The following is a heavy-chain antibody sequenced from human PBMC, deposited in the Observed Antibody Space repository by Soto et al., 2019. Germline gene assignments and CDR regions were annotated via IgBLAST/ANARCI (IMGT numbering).Heavy chain of an antibody. CDR2: INHSGST. Sequence: QVQLQQWGAGLLKPSETLSLTCAVYGGSFSGYYWSWIRQPPGKGLEWIGEINHSGSTNYNPSLKSRVTISVDTSKNQFSPKLSSVTAADTAVYYCARVSIAAAGTVYYYYGMDVWGQGTTVTVSS. CDR3: ARVSIAAAGTVYYYYGMDV. V-gene: IGHV4-34*01. CDR1: GGSFSGYY. J-gene: IGHJ6*02. D-gene: IGHD6-13*01.